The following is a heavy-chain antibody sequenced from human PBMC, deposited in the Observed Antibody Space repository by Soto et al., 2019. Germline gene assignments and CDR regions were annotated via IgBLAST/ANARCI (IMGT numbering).Heavy chain of an antibody. Sequence: DVQLVESGGGLVQPGGSLRLSCAASGSTFSRYWMHWVRKAPGKGPMWVSRISNDGRTTNYADSVKGRFSVSRDNAKDTLYLQMNSLRAEDTAVYYCTSESRPGIALNWFDRWGQGTLVTVSS. J-gene: IGHJ5*02. D-gene: IGHD6-13*01. CDR2: ISNDGRTT. CDR1: GSTFSRYW. V-gene: IGHV3-74*01. CDR3: TSESRPGIALNWFDR.